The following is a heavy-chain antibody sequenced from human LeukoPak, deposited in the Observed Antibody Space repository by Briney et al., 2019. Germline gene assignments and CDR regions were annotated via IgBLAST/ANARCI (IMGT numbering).Heavy chain of an antibody. Sequence: GGSLRLSCAASGFTFSSYGMHWVRQAPGKGLEWVAVISYDGSNKYYADSVKGRFTISRDNSKNTLYLQMNSLRAEDTAVYYCAKPMNVWFGVPDYWGQGTLVTVSS. D-gene: IGHD3-10*01. CDR2: ISYDGSNK. V-gene: IGHV3-30*18. CDR1: GFTFSSYG. CDR3: AKPMNVWFGVPDY. J-gene: IGHJ4*02.